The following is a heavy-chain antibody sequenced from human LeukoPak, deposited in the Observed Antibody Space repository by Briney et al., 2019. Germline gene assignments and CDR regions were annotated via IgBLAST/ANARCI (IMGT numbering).Heavy chain of an antibody. Sequence: GGSLRLSCAASGFTFSSYGMHWVRQAPGKGLEWVAFIRYDGSNKYYADSVKGRFTISRDNSKNTLYLQMNSLRAEDTAVYYCAKGLEWCYDSSGHPMGYWGQGTLVTVSS. CDR1: GFTFSSYG. CDR2: IRYDGSNK. V-gene: IGHV3-30*02. D-gene: IGHD3-22*01. J-gene: IGHJ4*02. CDR3: AKGLEWCYDSSGHPMGY.